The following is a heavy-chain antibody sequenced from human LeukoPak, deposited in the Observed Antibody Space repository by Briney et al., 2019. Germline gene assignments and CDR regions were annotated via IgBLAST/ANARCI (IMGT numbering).Heavy chain of an antibody. CDR3: ARSPKRLLTGENWFDP. Sequence: ASVKVSCKASGGTFSSYAISWVRQAPGQGLEWMGRIIPILGIANYAQKFQGRVTITADKSTSTAYMELSSLRSEDTAVYYCARSPKRLLTGENWFDPWGQGTLVTVSS. D-gene: IGHD3-9*01. J-gene: IGHJ5*02. CDR2: IIPILGIA. V-gene: IGHV1-69*04. CDR1: GGTFSSYA.